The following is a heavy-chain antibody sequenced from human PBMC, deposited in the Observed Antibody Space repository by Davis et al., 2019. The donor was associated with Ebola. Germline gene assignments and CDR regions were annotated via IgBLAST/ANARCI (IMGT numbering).Heavy chain of an antibody. V-gene: IGHV3-30*18. J-gene: IGHJ4*02. CDR1: GFTFSSYG. D-gene: IGHD3-10*01. Sequence: GESLKISCAASGFTFSSYGMHWVRQAPGKGLEWVAVISYDGSNKYYADSVKGRFTISRDNSKNTLYLQMNSLRAEDTAVYYCAKDRPLGEYYGSGSYLDYWGQGTLVTVSS. CDR2: ISYDGSNK. CDR3: AKDRPLGEYYGSGSYLDY.